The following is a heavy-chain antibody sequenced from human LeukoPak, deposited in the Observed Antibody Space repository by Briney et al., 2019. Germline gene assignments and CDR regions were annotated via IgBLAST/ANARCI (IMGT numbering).Heavy chain of an antibody. J-gene: IGHJ4*02. V-gene: IGHV3-21*01. D-gene: IGHD6-13*01. CDR3: ARASRAYGISWPPDY. CDR1: GFTFSDYN. CDR2: ISSSSNFI. Sequence: GGSLRLSCAASGFTFSDYNMNWVRQAPGKGLEWVSSISSSSNFIYYANSVKGRFTISRDNSKNTLYLQMNSLRAEDTAVYYCARASRAYGISWPPDYWGQGTLVTVSS.